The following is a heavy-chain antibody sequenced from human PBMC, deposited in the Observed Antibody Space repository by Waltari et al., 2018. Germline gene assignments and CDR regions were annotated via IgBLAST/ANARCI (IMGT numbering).Heavy chain of an antibody. CDR1: GGSISSSSYY. J-gene: IGHJ2*01. Sequence: QLQLQESGPGLVKPSEPLSLTCTVSGGSISSSSYYWGWIRQPPGQGLEGIGSIYYSGRTYYNPSLKSRVTISVDTSKNQFSLKLSSVTAADTAVYYCARHPAMTIMLWYFDLWGRGTLVTVSS. V-gene: IGHV4-39*01. D-gene: IGHD2-8*01. CDR2: IYYSGRT. CDR3: ARHPAMTIMLWYFDL.